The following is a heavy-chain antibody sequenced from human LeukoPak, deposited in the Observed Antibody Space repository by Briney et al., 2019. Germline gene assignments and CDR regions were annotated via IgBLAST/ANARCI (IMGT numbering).Heavy chain of an antibody. D-gene: IGHD3-3*01. CDR2: IYPGDSDT. CDR1: GYSFTSYW. J-gene: IGHJ4*02. Sequence: GSLKISCKGSGYSFTSYWIGWVCQMPGKGLEWMGIIYPGDSDTRYSPSFQGQVTISADKSISTAYLQWSSLKASDTAMYYCARSDPIFGVVISWGQGTLVTVSS. CDR3: ARSDPIFGVVIS. V-gene: IGHV5-51*01.